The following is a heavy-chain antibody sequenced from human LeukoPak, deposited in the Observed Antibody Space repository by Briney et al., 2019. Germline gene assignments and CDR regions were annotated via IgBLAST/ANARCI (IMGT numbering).Heavy chain of an antibody. CDR3: ARDMNYYGSGSYYNPNWFDP. J-gene: IGHJ5*02. D-gene: IGHD3-10*01. CDR1: GYTFTRHY. V-gene: IGHV1-46*01. CDR2: INPGGSWT. Sequence: ASVKVSCKASGYTFTRHYMHWVRQAPGQGLEWMGVINPGGSWTSYAQKFQGRVTMTRDTSINTAYMELSRLRSDDTAVYYCARDMNYYGSGSYYNPNWFDPWGQGTLVTVSS.